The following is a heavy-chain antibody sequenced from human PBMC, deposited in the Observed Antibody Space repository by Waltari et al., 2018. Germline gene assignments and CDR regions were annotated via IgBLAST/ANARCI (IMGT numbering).Heavy chain of an antibody. CDR3: ATLPIPLELWYFDL. Sequence: QLQLQESGPGLVNPSETLSLTCTVSGVSISTSRYYWGWIRQPPGKGLDWIGSRHYGGSSYFNPSLKSRVTISVDTSKNQFSQKLTSVTAADTAVYYCATLPIPLELWYFDLWGHGTLVTVSS. J-gene: IGHJ2*01. V-gene: IGHV4-39*01. CDR2: RHYGGSS. CDR1: GVSISTSRYY. D-gene: IGHD1-7*01.